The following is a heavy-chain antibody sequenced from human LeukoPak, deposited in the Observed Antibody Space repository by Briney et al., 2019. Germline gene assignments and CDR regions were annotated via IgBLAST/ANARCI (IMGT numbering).Heavy chain of an antibody. CDR3: ARGEMATIEDAFDI. CDR2: IFFSGST. J-gene: IGHJ4*02. V-gene: IGHV4-59*01. D-gene: IGHD5-24*01. Sequence: TSETLSLTCTVSGASISSDYWSWIRQPPGKGLEWIGYIFFSGSTNYNPSLKSRVTMSVDTSKNQFSLKLSSVTAADTAVYYCARGEMATIEDAFDIWGQGTLVTVSS. CDR1: GASISSDY.